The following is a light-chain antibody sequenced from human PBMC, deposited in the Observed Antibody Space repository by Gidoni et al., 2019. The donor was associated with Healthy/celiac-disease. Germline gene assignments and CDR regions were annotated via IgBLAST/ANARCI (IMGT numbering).Light chain of an antibody. J-gene: IGKJ3*01. CDR1: QSLLHSNGYNY. Sequence: DIVMTQFLHSLSVTPSEPASISCTSSQSLLHSNGYNYLEWYLQKPGPSPQLLIYLCSHRASGVPDRFSGSGSGTDFTLKISKVAADDVRVYYCMQARQTPRTFGPGTKVDIK. CDR2: LCS. CDR3: MQARQTPRT. V-gene: IGKV2-28*01.